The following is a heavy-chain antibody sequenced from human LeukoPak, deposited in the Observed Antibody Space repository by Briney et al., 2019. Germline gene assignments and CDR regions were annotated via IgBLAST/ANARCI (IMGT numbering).Heavy chain of an antibody. Sequence: EASVKVSCKASGGTFSSYAISWVRQAPGQGLEWMGGIIPIIGTANSAQKFQGRVTITADESTSTAYMELSSLTSGDTAVYYCARVNVTEPDIAAAGTSYYYYGMDVWGQGTTVTVSS. J-gene: IGHJ6*02. CDR3: ARVNVTEPDIAAAGTSYYYYGMDV. D-gene: IGHD6-13*01. CDR1: GGTFSSYA. V-gene: IGHV1-69*13. CDR2: IIPIIGTA.